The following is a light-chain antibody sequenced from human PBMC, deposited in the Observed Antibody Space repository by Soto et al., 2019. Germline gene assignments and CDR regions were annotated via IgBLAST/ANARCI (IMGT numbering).Light chain of an antibody. CDR1: QSVSSSY. Sequence: EIVLTQSPGTLSLSPGERATLSCRASQSVSSSYLAWYQQKPGQAPRLLIYGASSTATGIPDRFSGSGSGTDFTLTISRLEREDFAVYYCQQYGSSPPTFGQGTKVEIK. CDR3: QQYGSSPPT. CDR2: GAS. V-gene: IGKV3-20*01. J-gene: IGKJ1*01.